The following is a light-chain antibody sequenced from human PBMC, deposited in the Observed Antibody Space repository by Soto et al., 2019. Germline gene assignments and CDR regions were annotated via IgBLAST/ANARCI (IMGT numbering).Light chain of an antibody. CDR2: DVY. CDR1: SSDVGRYMY. CDR3: TSYTSTSTPYV. J-gene: IGLJ1*01. V-gene: IGLV2-14*01. Sequence: QSALTQPASVSGSPGQSITISCAGTSSDVGRYMYVSWYQQHPGKAPKLIIYDVYNRPSGVSNRFSGSKSGNTASLTISGFQAEDEAAYYCTSYTSTSTPYVFGGGTKVTVL.